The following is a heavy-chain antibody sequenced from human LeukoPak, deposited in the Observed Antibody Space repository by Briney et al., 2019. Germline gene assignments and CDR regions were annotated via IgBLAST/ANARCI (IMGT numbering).Heavy chain of an antibody. CDR2: INTNTGNP. CDR3: ARGRGPYYYYGMDV. CDR1: GYTFTSYA. J-gene: IGHJ6*02. Sequence: GGSLRLSCAASGYTFTSYAMNWVRQAPGQGLEWMGWINTNTGNPTYAQGFTGRFVFSLDTSVSTAYLQISSLKAEDTAVYYCARGRGPYYYYGMDVWGQGTTVTVSS. V-gene: IGHV7-4-1*02. D-gene: IGHD3-10*01.